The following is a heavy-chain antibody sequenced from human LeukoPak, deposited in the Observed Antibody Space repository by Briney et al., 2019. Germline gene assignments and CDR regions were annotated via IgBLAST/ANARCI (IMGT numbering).Heavy chain of an antibody. J-gene: IGHJ4*02. CDR2: IKQDGSKK. Sequence: GGSLRLPCVASGFPFSSYWMTWVRQAPGKGLEWVANIKQDGSKKSYVDSVKGRFTISRDNARNSLYLQMNSLRAEDTAIYYCTRVGYIDEGIDYWGQGTLVTVSS. CDR3: TRVGYIDEGIDY. V-gene: IGHV3-7*04. CDR1: GFPFSSYW. D-gene: IGHD5-24*01.